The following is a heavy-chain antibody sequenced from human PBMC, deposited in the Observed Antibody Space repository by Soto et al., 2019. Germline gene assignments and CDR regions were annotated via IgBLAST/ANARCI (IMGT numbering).Heavy chain of an antibody. J-gene: IGHJ4*02. D-gene: IGHD6-13*01. CDR1: GFTFSDYY. V-gene: IGHV3-11*05. Sequence: QVQLVESGGGLVKPGGSLRLSCAVSGFTFSDYYMTWIRQAPGKGLEWVSYISSSTSHTNYADSVKGRFTISRDNAKNSLFRQMSSLRAEDTAVYYCARGRGAAADYFDFWGQGTLVTVSS. CDR2: ISSSTSHT. CDR3: ARGRGAAADYFDF.